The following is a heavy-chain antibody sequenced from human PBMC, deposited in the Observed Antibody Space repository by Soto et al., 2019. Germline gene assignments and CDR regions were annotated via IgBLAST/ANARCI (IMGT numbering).Heavy chain of an antibody. D-gene: IGHD2-15*01. J-gene: IGHJ4*02. V-gene: IGHV4-39*01. CDR2: IYYDEST. Sequence: PSETLSLTCTVSGVSLNSGHYYWVWIRQSPGKGLAWIASIYYDESTYYNPSLKSRVTISTDKPKNQFSPTLKSVTAADTAVYYCGKVLIGATRHTDVDSWGQGALVTVSS. CDR1: GVSLNSGHYY. CDR3: GKVLIGATRHTDVDS.